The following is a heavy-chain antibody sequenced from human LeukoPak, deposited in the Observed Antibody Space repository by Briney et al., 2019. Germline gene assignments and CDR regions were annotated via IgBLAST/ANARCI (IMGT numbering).Heavy chain of an antibody. Sequence: ASVKVSCKVSGYTFTDYYMHWVQQAPGKGLEWMGLVDPEDGETIYAEKFQGRVTITADTSTDTAYMELSSLRSEDTAVYYCARVGIAVAGISYFDYWGQGTLVTVSS. CDR1: GYTFTDYY. D-gene: IGHD6-19*01. V-gene: IGHV1-69-2*01. J-gene: IGHJ4*02. CDR3: ARVGIAVAGISYFDY. CDR2: VDPEDGET.